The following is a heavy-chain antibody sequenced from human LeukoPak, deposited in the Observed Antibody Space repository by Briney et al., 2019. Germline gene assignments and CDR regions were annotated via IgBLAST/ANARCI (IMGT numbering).Heavy chain of an antibody. CDR1: GFTFSGFW. D-gene: IGHD4-11*01. V-gene: IGHV3-7*03. J-gene: IGHJ4*02. Sequence: GGSLRLSCAVSGFTFSGFWMSWSRQAPGKGLEWVASINSDGSEGYYADVVKGRFTISRDNAKNSLYLQINSLRAEDTAVYYCARTYSNYFDYWGQGTLVTVSS. CDR3: ARTYSNYFDY. CDR2: INSDGSEG.